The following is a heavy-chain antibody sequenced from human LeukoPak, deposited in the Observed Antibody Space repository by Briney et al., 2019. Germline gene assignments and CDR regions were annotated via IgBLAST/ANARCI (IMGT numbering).Heavy chain of an antibody. D-gene: IGHD2-21*01. CDR3: ARVAGNCGGDCYRLLY. Sequence: ASVKVSCKASGYTFTRYDINWVRQATGQGLEWLGWMNPNSGNTGYAQKFQGRVTMTRNTSISTAYMELSNLRSEDTAVYYCARVAGNCGGDCYRLLYWGQGTLVTVSS. J-gene: IGHJ4*02. CDR1: GYTFTRYD. CDR2: MNPNSGNT. V-gene: IGHV1-8*01.